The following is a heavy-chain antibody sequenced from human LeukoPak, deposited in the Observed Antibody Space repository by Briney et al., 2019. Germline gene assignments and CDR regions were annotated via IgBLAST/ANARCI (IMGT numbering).Heavy chain of an antibody. CDR3: ARDFPVNSGIYYYYGMDV. CDR2: IYYSGST. CDR1: GGSISSYY. V-gene: IGHV4-59*01. D-gene: IGHD1-26*01. Sequence: PSETLSLTCTVSGGSISSYYWSWIRQPPGKGLEWIGYIYYSGSTNYNPSLKSRVTISVDTSKNQFSLKLSSVTAADTAVYYCARDFPVNSGIYYYYGMDVWGQGTTVTVSS. J-gene: IGHJ6*02.